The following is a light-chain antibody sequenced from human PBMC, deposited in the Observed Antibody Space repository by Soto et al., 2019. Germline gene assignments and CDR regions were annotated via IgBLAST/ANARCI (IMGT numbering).Light chain of an antibody. Sequence: DIQMPQSTYSLSASVEDRVIITCRASQSISNHLNWYQQKPGKAPKLLIFAASSLQSGVPSRFSGSRSGPDFTLTISSLQPEDFATYYCQQSYSSPPTFSQVTKVDIK. CDR3: QQSYSSPPT. CDR2: AAS. CDR1: QSISNH. J-gene: IGKJ1*01. V-gene: IGKV1-39*01.